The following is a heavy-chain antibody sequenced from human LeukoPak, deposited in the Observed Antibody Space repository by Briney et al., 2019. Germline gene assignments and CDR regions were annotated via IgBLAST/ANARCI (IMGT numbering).Heavy chain of an antibody. CDR1: GFTFVTYG. D-gene: IGHD7-27*01. V-gene: IGHV3-23*01. CDR2: ITGFSTWT. Sequence: GWSLRLSCEASGFTFVTYGMTWVRQAPGKGLEWVSGITGFSTWTYYADSVRGRFTISRDNSKNTLHLQMKNLTADDTAICYCARELVSLGTGYFDLWGRSTLVTVSP. CDR3: ARELVSLGTGYFDL. J-gene: IGHJ2*01.